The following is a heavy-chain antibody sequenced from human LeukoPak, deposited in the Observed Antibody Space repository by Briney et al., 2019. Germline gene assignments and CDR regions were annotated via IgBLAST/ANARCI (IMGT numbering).Heavy chain of an antibody. CDR3: ASGGSYCGGDCYSRSYYFDY. CDR2: IYYSGST. D-gene: IGHD2-21*02. Sequence: PSETLSLTCTVSGGSISSYYWSWIRQPPGKGLEWIGYIYYSGSTNYNPSLKSRVTISVDTSKNQFSLKLSSVTAADTAVYYCASGGSYCGGDCYSRSYYFDYWGQGTLVTVSS. J-gene: IGHJ4*02. CDR1: GGSISSYY. V-gene: IGHV4-59*01.